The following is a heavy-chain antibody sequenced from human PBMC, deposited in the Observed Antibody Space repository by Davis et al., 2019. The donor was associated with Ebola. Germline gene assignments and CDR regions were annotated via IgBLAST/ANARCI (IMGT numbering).Heavy chain of an antibody. CDR3: AKVIGYYDSSGYSYYFDY. CDR2: ISWNSGSI. Sequence: SLKISCAASGFTFDDYAMHWVRQAPGKGLEWVSGISWNSGSIGYADSVKGRFTISRDNAKNSLYLQMNSLRAEDTALYYCAKVIGYYDSSGYSYYFDYWGQGTLVTVSS. J-gene: IGHJ4*02. CDR1: GFTFDDYA. V-gene: IGHV3-9*01. D-gene: IGHD3-22*01.